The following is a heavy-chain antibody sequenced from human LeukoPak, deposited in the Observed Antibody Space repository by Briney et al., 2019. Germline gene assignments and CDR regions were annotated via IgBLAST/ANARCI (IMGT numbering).Heavy chain of an antibody. D-gene: IGHD3-10*01. Sequence: SGGSLRLSCAASGFTFSSYAMSWVRQAPGKGLEWVSTISGSGGSTYYADSVKGRFTISRDNSKNTLYLQMNSLRAEGTAVYYCAKKRGSGSLYFDYWGQGTLVTVSS. CDR1: GFTFSSYA. J-gene: IGHJ4*02. CDR2: ISGSGGST. V-gene: IGHV3-23*01. CDR3: AKKRGSGSLYFDY.